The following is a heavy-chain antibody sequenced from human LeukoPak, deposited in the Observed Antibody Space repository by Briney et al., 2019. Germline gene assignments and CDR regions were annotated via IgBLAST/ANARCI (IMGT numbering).Heavy chain of an antibody. CDR3: ATGGVYCSSTSCYPRLDY. Sequence: ASVKVSCKVSGYTLTELSMHWVRQAPGKGLEWMGGFDPEDGETIYAQKFQGRVTMTEDTSIDTAYMELSSLRSEDTAVYYCATGGVYCSSTSCYPRLDYWGQGTLVTVSS. CDR1: GYTLTELS. V-gene: IGHV1-24*01. D-gene: IGHD2-2*01. J-gene: IGHJ4*02. CDR2: FDPEDGET.